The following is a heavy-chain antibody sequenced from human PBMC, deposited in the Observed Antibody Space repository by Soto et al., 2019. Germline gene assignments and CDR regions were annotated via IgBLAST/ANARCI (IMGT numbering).Heavy chain of an antibody. Sequence: EVQLVESGGGLVKPGGSLRLSCAASGIRFSTYTMNWVRQAPGKGLEWVSTITSSGSYTYYADSVKGRFTISRDNAKNSLFLQMSSLRAEDTAVYYCARDSNRVGGFGELLDYWGQGTLVTVSS. CDR3: ARDSNRVGGFGELLDY. D-gene: IGHD3-10*01. CDR2: ITSSGSYT. CDR1: GIRFSTYT. J-gene: IGHJ4*02. V-gene: IGHV3-21*02.